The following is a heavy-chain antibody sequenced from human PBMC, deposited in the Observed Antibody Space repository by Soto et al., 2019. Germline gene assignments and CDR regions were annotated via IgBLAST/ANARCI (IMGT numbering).Heavy chain of an antibody. Sequence: GASVKVSCKASGYTFTSYGISWVRQAPGQGLEWMGWINAYNGNTNYAQKLQGRVTMTTDTSTSTAYMELRSLRSDDTAVYYCARSSRAGYYLDWFDPWGQGTLVTVSS. CDR3: ARSSRAGYYLDWFDP. J-gene: IGHJ5*02. CDR2: INAYNGNT. D-gene: IGHD3-9*01. V-gene: IGHV1-18*01. CDR1: GYTFTSYG.